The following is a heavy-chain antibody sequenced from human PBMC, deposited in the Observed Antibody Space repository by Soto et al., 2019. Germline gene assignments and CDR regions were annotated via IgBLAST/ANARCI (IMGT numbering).Heavy chain of an antibody. D-gene: IGHD4-4*01. V-gene: IGHV1-2*02. J-gene: IGHJ6*02. CDR1: GYTFTGYY. CDR2: INPNSGGT. Sequence: SVKVSCQASGYTFTGYYMHWVRQAPGQGLEWMGWINPNSGGTNYAQKFQGRVTMTRDTSISTAYMELSRLRSDDTAVYYCARELGNAVTDYYYGMDVWGQGTTVTVS. CDR3: ARELGNAVTDYYYGMDV.